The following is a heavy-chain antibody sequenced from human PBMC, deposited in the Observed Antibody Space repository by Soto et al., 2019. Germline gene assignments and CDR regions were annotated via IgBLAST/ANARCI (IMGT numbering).Heavy chain of an antibody. CDR1: GFTVSSNY. J-gene: IGHJ4*02. CDR3: AKSGASYYDSSGYYYEDY. V-gene: IGHV3-66*03. CDR2: IYSGGST. D-gene: IGHD3-22*01. Sequence: EVQLVESGGGLIQPGGSLRLSCAASGFTVSSNYMSWVRQAPGKGLEWVSVIYSGGSTYYADSVKGRFTISRDNSKNTLYLQMNSLRAEDTAVYYCAKSGASYYDSSGYYYEDYWGQGTLVTVSS.